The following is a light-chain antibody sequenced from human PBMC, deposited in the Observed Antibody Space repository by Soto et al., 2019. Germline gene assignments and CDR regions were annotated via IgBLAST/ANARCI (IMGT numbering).Light chain of an antibody. Sequence: QSVLTQPRSVSGSPGQSVTISCTGTSSDVVGYNYVSWYQQHPGKAPKLMIYDVSKWPSGVPDRFSGSKSGNTASLTISGLQAEDEADYYCCSYAGNSLWVFGGGTKLTV. V-gene: IGLV2-11*01. CDR3: CSYAGNSLWV. J-gene: IGLJ3*02. CDR2: DVS. CDR1: SSDVVGYNY.